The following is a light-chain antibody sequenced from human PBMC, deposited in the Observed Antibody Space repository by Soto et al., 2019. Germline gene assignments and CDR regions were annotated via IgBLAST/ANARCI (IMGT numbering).Light chain of an antibody. CDR3: QQYYSPPWT. CDR1: QTLLYSSNNKNY. CDR2: WAS. V-gene: IGKV4-1*01. Sequence: DIVMTQSPDSLAVSLGERATINCKSSQTLLYSSNNKNYLGWYQRKPGQPPKLLIHWASTRESGVPDRISGSGSGTDFTLTISSLQAEDVAVYYCQQYYSPPWTFGQGTKVEIK. J-gene: IGKJ1*01.